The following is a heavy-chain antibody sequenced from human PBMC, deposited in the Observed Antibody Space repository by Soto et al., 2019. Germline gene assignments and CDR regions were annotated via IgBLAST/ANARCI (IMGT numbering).Heavy chain of an antibody. D-gene: IGHD6-13*01. Sequence: IPLQQSGPTLVQPTQTLTLTCTFSGFSLSTSGVGLGWIRQPPGQALEWLAVLYWDDDKRYSPSLKSRLTITKDNSKIQVVLTMTNMDPVDTSTYYCAHMWYSSSWKGDYYYYMDVWGKGTTVTVSS. CDR1: GFSLSTSGVG. V-gene: IGHV2-5*02. CDR3: AHMWYSSSWKGDYYYYMDV. CDR2: LYWDDDK. J-gene: IGHJ6*03.